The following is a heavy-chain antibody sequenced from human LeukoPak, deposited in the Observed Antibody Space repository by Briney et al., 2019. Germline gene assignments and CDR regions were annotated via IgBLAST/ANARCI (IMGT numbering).Heavy chain of an antibody. J-gene: IGHJ4*02. CDR1: GFIFSDST. V-gene: IGHV3-30*04. D-gene: IGHD1-1*01. CDR2: ASFHGSNT. CDR3: ARERSWNGPLDY. Sequence: GRSLRLSCAASGFIFSDSTMHWVRQAPGKGLEWVAAASFHGSNTYYADSMKGRFTISRDNSKSTVYLQMNSLRTEDTAVYYCARERSWNGPLDYWGQGTLVTVSS.